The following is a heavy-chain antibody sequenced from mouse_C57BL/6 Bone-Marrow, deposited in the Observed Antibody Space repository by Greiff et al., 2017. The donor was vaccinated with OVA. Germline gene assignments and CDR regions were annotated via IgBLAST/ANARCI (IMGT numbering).Heavy chain of an antibody. CDR3: ARSRQLRLPFDY. V-gene: IGHV1-52*01. D-gene: IGHD3-2*02. Sequence: QVQLKQPGAELVRPGSSVKLSCKASGYTFTSYWMHWVKQRPIQGLEWIGNIDPSDSETHYNQKFKDKATLTVDKSSSTAYMQLSSLTSEDSAVDYCARSRQLRLPFDYWGQGTTLTVSS. J-gene: IGHJ2*01. CDR2: IDPSDSET. CDR1: GYTFTSYW.